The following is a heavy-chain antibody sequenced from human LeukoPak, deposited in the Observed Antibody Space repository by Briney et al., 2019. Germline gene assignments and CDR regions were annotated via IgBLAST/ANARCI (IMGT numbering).Heavy chain of an antibody. CDR1: GGSISSYY. D-gene: IGHD1-26*01. Sequence: PSETLSLTCTVSGGSISSYYWSWIRQPPGKGLEWIGYVHYSGKTNYSPSLQSRVTISLDRSKNQFSLRLSSVTVADTAVYYCLASFRGAFWGQGTLVAVSS. CDR3: LASFRGAF. V-gene: IGHV4-59*01. J-gene: IGHJ4*02. CDR2: VHYSGKT.